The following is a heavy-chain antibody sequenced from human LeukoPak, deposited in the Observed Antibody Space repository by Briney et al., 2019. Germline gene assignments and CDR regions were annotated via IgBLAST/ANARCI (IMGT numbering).Heavy chain of an antibody. D-gene: IGHD2-15*01. CDR3: ARGAHYCSGGSCYWGRGAFDI. CDR2: INPNSGGT. Sequence: ASVKVSCKASGYTFTAYYIHWVRQAPGQGLEWMGWINPNSGGTKYAQKFQGRVTMTRDTSISTAYMELSRLRSDDTAVYYCARGAHYCSGGSCYWGRGAFDIWGQGTMVTVSS. J-gene: IGHJ3*02. V-gene: IGHV1-2*02. CDR1: GYTFTAYY.